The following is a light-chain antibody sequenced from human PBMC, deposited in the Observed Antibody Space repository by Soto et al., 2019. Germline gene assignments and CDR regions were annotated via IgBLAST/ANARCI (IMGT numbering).Light chain of an antibody. J-gene: IGKJ2*01. Sequence: DIQMTQSPSTLSASVGDRVTITCRASQSISSWLAWYQQKPGKAPKLLIYDASSLESGVPSRFSGSGSGTEFTLTISSPQPDDFATYYGQQYNSYPYTFGQGTKLEIK. V-gene: IGKV1-5*01. CDR2: DAS. CDR1: QSISSW. CDR3: QQYNSYPYT.